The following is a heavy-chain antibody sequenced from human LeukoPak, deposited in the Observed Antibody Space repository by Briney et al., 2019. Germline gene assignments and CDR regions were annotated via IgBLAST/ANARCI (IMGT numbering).Heavy chain of an antibody. V-gene: IGHV3-30*18. CDR3: AKLLTTVSEVQNWFDP. Sequence: GGSLRLSCAASGFTFSSYGMHWVRQAPGKGLEWVAVISYDGSNKYYADSVKGRFTISRDNSKNTLYLQMNSLRAEDTAVYYCAKLLTTVSEVQNWFDPWGRGTLVTVSS. CDR2: ISYDGSNK. CDR1: GFTFSSYG. D-gene: IGHD4-17*01. J-gene: IGHJ5*02.